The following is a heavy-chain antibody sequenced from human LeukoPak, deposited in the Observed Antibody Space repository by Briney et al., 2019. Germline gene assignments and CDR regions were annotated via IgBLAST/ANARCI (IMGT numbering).Heavy chain of an antibody. CDR2: IYYSGST. V-gene: IGHV4-61*08. J-gene: IGHJ4*02. CDR1: GGSISSGDYY. D-gene: IGHD6-19*01. CDR3: ARHVFVFGQWLGEDY. Sequence: PSETLSLTCTVSGGSISSGDYYWSWIRQPPGKGLEWIGYIYYSGSTNYNPSLKSRVTISVDTSKNQFSLKLSSVTAADTAVYYCARHVFVFGQWLGEDYWGQGTLVTVSS.